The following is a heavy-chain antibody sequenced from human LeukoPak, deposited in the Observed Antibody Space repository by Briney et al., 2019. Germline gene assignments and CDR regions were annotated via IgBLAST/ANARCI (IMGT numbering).Heavy chain of an antibody. J-gene: IGHJ4*02. Sequence: ASLKVSCKASGYTFTSYYMHWVRQAPGQGLEWMGIINPSGGSTSYAQKFQGRVTMTRDTSTSTVYMELSSLRSEDTAVYYCARDSDDSSGYYSGAFDFWGQGTLVTVSS. CDR1: GYTFTSYY. CDR3: ARDSDDSSGYYSGAFDF. CDR2: INPSGGST. V-gene: IGHV1-46*01. D-gene: IGHD3-22*01.